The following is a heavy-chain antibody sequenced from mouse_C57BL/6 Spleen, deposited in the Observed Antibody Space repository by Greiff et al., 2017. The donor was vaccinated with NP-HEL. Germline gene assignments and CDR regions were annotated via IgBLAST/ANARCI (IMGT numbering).Heavy chain of an antibody. CDR1: GFSLTSYG. J-gene: IGHJ2*01. CDR3: ARAGDYDDGDYFDY. CDR2: IWSDGRT. D-gene: IGHD2-4*01. V-gene: IGHV2-6*03. Sequence: VQLKESGPGLVAPSQSLSITCTVSGFSLTSYGVHWVRQPPGKGLEWLVVIWSDGRTTSHSALKSRLSISKDNSKSQVFLKMNSLQTDDTAMYYCARAGDYDDGDYFDYWGQGTTLTVSS.